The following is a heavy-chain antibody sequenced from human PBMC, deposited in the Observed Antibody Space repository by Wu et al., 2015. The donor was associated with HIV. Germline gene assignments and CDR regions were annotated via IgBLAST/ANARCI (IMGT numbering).Heavy chain of an antibody. D-gene: IGHD6-19*01. CDR2: ISAYNGNI. CDR1: GGTASEESLSTYS. J-gene: IGHJ6*02. CDR3: VRDQQWPTEYYHYYGMDV. Sequence: QVQLVQSGTEVKKPGSSVRVSCKASGGTASEESLSTYSIIWVRQAPGQGLEWMGWISAYNGNINYAQKFQGRVTMTTDTSTSTAYMELRSLRSDDTAVYYCVRDQQWPTEYYHYYGMDVWGQGTTVTVSS. V-gene: IGHV1-18*01.